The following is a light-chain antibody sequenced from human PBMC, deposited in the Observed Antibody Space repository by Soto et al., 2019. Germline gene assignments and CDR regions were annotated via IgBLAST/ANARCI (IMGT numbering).Light chain of an antibody. CDR3: QQFNNWPPIT. CDR2: GAS. V-gene: IGKV3-15*01. J-gene: IGKJ4*01. Sequence: EIVLTQSPGTLSLSPGERATLSCRASQSVSSSNLAWYQQKPGQAPRLLIYGASSRATGIPVRFSGSGSGTEFTLTISSLQSEDFAIFYCQQFNNWPPITFGGGTKVDIK. CDR1: QSVSSSN.